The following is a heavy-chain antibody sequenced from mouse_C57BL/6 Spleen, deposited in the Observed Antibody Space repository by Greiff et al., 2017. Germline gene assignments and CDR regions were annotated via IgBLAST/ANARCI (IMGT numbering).Heavy chain of an antibody. CDR1: GYTFTSYW. CDR2: IDPSDSYT. Sequence: QVQLQQPGAELVMPGASVKLSCKASGYTFTSYWMHWVKQRPGQGLEWIGEIDPSDSYTNYNQKFKGKSTLTVDKSSSTAYMQLSSLTSEDSAVYYCARGPDAMDYWGQGTSVTVSS. J-gene: IGHJ4*01. CDR3: ARGPDAMDY. V-gene: IGHV1-69*01.